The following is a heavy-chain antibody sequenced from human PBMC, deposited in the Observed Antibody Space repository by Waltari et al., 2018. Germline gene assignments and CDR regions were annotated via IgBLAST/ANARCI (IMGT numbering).Heavy chain of an antibody. V-gene: IGHV4-39*01. CDR3: ATYIGASVGTAAFDV. CDR2: VSYSGTT. CDR1: GVSITSNRHY. D-gene: IGHD5-12*01. Sequence: QLQLQESGPRLVRPSETLSLICRVSGVSITSNRHYWAWIRQSPGQGLEWIGTVSYSGTTSFSPSLKSRVSVSRDTSKNPVSLILGSVTAADMAVYYCATYIGASVGTAAFDVWGQGTMVTVSS. J-gene: IGHJ3*01.